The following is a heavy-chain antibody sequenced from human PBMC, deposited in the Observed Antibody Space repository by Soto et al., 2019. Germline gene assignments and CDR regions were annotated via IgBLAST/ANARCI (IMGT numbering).Heavy chain of an antibody. D-gene: IGHD1-1*01. J-gene: IGHJ6*02. CDR1: GGSIASRSFY. CDR3: ARLGTGTRPPFYYGMDV. V-gene: IGHV4-39*01. CDR2: IYYSGNT. Sequence: SLTCTVSGGSIASRSFYWGWIRRPPGKGLEWIGSIYYSGNTYYNPSLKSRVTISVDTSKNQFSLKLSSVTAADTALYYCARLGTGTRPPFYYGMDVWGQGTTVTVSS.